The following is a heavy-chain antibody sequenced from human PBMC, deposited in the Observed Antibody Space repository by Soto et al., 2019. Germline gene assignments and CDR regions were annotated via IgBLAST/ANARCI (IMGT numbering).Heavy chain of an antibody. Sequence: ASVKVSCKASGYTFTGYAMHWVRQAPGQRLEWMGWINAGNGNTKYSQKFQGRVTITRDTSASTAYMELSSLRSEDTAVYYCARSSPFAVYYYYGMDVWGQGTTVTVSS. CDR2: INAGNGNT. J-gene: IGHJ6*02. V-gene: IGHV1-3*01. D-gene: IGHD6-6*01. CDR1: GYTFTGYA. CDR3: ARSSPFAVYYYYGMDV.